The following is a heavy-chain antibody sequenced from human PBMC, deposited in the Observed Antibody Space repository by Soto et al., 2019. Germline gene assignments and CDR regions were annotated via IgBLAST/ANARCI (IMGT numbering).Heavy chain of an antibody. D-gene: IGHD1-7*01. Sequence: GSLRLSCAASGFTFSSYGMHWVRQAPGKGLEWVAVIWYDGSNKYYADSVKGRFTISRDNSKNTLYLQMNSLRAEDTAVYYCARDLPNYTFDPWGQGTLVTVSS. J-gene: IGHJ5*02. CDR2: IWYDGSNK. CDR3: ARDLPNYTFDP. CDR1: GFTFSSYG. V-gene: IGHV3-33*01.